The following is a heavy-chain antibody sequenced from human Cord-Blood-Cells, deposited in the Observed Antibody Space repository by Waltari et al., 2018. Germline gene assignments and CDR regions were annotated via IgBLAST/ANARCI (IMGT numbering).Heavy chain of an antibody. CDR2: TYYRSKWYN. CDR1: GDSVSSNSAA. D-gene: IGHD6-13*01. J-gene: IGHJ4*02. CDR3: ARGATLYSSSWYYFDY. Sequence: QVQLQQSGPGLVKPSQTLSLTCAISGDSVSSNSAAWNWIRQSPLKGLEWLGRTYYRSKWYNDYAVSVKSRITINPDTSKNQFSLQLNSVTPEDTAVYYCARGATLYSSSWYYFDYWGQGTLVTVSS. V-gene: IGHV6-1*01.